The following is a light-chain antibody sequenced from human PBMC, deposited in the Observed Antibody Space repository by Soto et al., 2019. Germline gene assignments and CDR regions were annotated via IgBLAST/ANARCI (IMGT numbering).Light chain of an antibody. CDR2: GAS. J-gene: IGKJ1*01. CDR3: QEYNNWLGT. Sequence: EIVMTQSPATLSVSPGERATLSCRASQSVSSNLAWYQQKPGQAPRLLIYGASTRATGIPARFSRSGSGTEFTLTISGLQSEDFAVYYCQEYNNWLGTFGQGTKVEIK. CDR1: QSVSSN. V-gene: IGKV3-15*01.